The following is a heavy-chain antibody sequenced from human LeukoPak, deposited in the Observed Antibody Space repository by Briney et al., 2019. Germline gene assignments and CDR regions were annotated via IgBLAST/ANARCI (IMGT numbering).Heavy chain of an antibody. CDR1: GYTFTSYG. CDR3: AREPSAVAGYYFDY. D-gene: IGHD6-19*01. CDR2: ISAYNGNT. V-gene: IGHV1-18*01. J-gene: IGHJ4*02. Sequence: ASVKVSCKASGYTFTSYGISWVRQAPGQGLEWMGWISAYNGNTNYAQKLQGRVTMTTDTSASTAYMELRSLRSDDTAVYYCAREPSAVAGYYFDYWGQGTLVTVSS.